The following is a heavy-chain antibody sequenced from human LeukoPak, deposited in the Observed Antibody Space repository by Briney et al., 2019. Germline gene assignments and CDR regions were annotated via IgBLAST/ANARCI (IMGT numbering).Heavy chain of an antibody. D-gene: IGHD3-22*01. J-gene: IGHJ4*02. CDR2: IKKDGSEE. V-gene: IGHV3-7*01. Sequence: GGSLRLSCAASGFTFSSYWMSWVRQAPGKGLEWVANIKKDGSEEYYVDSVKGRFTISRDNSKNTLYLQVNSLRAEDTAVYYCARGGPYYDDGYYFDYWGQGTLVTVSS. CDR3: ARGGPYYDDGYYFDY. CDR1: GFTFSSYW.